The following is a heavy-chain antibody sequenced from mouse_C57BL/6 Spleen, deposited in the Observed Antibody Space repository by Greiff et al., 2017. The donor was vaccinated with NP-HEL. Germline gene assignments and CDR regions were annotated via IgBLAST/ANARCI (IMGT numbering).Heavy chain of an antibody. CDR3: ARERGGYAMDY. CDR2: ISYDGSN. CDR1: GYSITSGYY. Sequence: EVKLQESGPGLVKPSQSLSLTCSVTGYSITSGYYWNWIRQFPGNKLEWMGYISYDGSNNYNPSLKNRISITRDTSKNQFFLKLNSVTTEDTATYYCARERGGYAMDYWGQGTSVTVSS. V-gene: IGHV3-6*01. J-gene: IGHJ4*01.